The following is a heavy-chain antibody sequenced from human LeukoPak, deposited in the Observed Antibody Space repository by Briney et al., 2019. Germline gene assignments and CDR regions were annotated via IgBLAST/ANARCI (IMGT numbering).Heavy chain of an antibody. J-gene: IGHJ4*02. CDR1: GGSISSYY. D-gene: IGHD3-16*01. Sequence: SETLSLTCTVSGGSISSYYWNWIRQPPGKGLEWIGYIYYSGTTNYNPSLKSRVTISADTSKDQFSLKLSSVTAADTAVYYCSRTFWGKYIDYWGQGTLVTVTS. V-gene: IGHV4-59*01. CDR2: IYYSGTT. CDR3: SRTFWGKYIDY.